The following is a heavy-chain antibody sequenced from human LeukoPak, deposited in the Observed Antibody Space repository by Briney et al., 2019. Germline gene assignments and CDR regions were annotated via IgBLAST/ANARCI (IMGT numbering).Heavy chain of an antibody. J-gene: IGHJ4*02. Sequence: GGSLRLSCAASGFTFDDYAMRWVRQAPGKGLEWVSGISWNSGSIGYADSVKGRFTISRDNAKNSLYLQMNSLRAEDTALYYCARGLGRWYRGPGGFYWGQGTLVTVSS. CDR3: ARGLGRWYRGPGGFY. D-gene: IGHD4-23*01. CDR1: GFTFDDYA. V-gene: IGHV3-9*01. CDR2: ISWNSGSI.